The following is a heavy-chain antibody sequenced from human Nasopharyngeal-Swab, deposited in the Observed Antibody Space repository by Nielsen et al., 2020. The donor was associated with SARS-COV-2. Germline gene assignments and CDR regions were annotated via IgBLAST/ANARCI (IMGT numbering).Heavy chain of an antibody. CDR3: ARGGAARSRFLY. V-gene: IGHV4-31*02. D-gene: IGHD6-6*01. CDR2: IYYSGST. J-gene: IGHJ4*01. Sequence: WIRQPPGKGLEWIGYIYYSGSTYYNPSLKSRVTISVDTSKNQFSLKLSSVTAADTAVYYCARGGAARSRFLYSGQRSLVTVSS.